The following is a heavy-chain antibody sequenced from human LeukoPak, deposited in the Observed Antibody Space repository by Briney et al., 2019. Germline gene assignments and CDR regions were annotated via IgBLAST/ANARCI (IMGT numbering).Heavy chain of an antibody. J-gene: IGHJ4*02. CDR2: ISYDGSNK. Sequence: GGSLRLSCAASGFTFSSYAMHWVRQAPGKGLEWVAVISYDGSNKYYADSVKGRFTISRDNSKNTLYLQMNSLRAEDTAVYYCAKFSSGYTLWGQGTLVTVSS. D-gene: IGHD3-22*01. CDR1: GFTFSSYA. CDR3: AKFSSGYTL. V-gene: IGHV3-30-3*02.